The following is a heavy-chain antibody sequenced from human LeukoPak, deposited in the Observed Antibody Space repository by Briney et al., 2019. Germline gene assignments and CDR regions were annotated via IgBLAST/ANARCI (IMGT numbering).Heavy chain of an antibody. CDR3: ARSGRKGYCTNGVCQRLYNWFDP. V-gene: IGHV4-30-2*01. CDR2: INHSGST. D-gene: IGHD2-8*01. Sequence: SQTLSLTCTVSGGSISSGGYYWSWLRQPPGKGLEWIGEINHSGSTNYNPSLKSRVTISVDTSKNQFSLKLSSVTAADTAVYYCARSGRKGYCTNGVCQRLYNWFDPWGQGTLVTVSS. J-gene: IGHJ5*02. CDR1: GGSISSGGYY.